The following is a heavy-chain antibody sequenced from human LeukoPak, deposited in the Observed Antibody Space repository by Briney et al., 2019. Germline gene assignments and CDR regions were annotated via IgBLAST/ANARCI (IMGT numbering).Heavy chain of an antibody. D-gene: IGHD2-2*01. Sequence: SETLSLTCVVSDYSISSGYYWGWIRQPPGKGLEWIGNIFHSGTTYYNPSLKSRVTISVDTSKNQFSPKLSSVTAADTAVYYCARSTSSWNERDYWGQGTLVTVSS. V-gene: IGHV4-38-2*01. CDR3: ARSTSSWNERDY. J-gene: IGHJ4*02. CDR2: IFHSGTT. CDR1: DYSISSGYY.